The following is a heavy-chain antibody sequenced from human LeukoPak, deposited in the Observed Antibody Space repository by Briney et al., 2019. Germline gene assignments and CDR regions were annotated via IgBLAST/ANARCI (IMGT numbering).Heavy chain of an antibody. CDR2: ITSSSSTR. J-gene: IGHJ4*02. D-gene: IGHD3-22*01. CDR3: ARDYYDSSGHYYVDY. V-gene: IGHV3-48*02. CDR1: GFTFSSYS. Sequence: GGSLRLSCAASGFTFSSYSMDWVRQAPGKGLEWVAYITSSSSTRYYADSVKGRFTISRDNAKNSLYLQMNSLRDEDTAVYYCARDYYDSSGHYYVDYWGQGTLVTVSS.